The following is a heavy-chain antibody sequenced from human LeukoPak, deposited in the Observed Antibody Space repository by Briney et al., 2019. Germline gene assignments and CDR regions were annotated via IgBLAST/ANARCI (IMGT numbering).Heavy chain of an antibody. Sequence: ASVKVSCKASGYTFTSYAMHWVRQAPGQRLEWMGWINAGNGNTKYSQKFQGRVTITRDTSASTAYMELSSLRSEDTAVYYCARGSRAKELQVFGLMEDVWGQGTTVTVSS. CDR2: INAGNGNT. D-gene: IGHD3-10*02. CDR1: GYTFTSYA. CDR3: ARGSRAKELQVFGLMEDV. V-gene: IGHV1-3*01. J-gene: IGHJ6*02.